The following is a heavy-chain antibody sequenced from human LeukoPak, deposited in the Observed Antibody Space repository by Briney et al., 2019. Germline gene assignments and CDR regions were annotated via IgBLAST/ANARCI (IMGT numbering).Heavy chain of an antibody. CDR2: ISSSSSYI. J-gene: IGHJ3*02. CDR1: GSTFSSYS. Sequence: PGGSLRLSCAASGSTFSSYSMNWVSQAPGKGLEWVSSISSSSSYIYYADSVKGRFTISRDNAKNSLYLQMNSLRAEDTAVYYCARERFWDYGGKGDAFDIWGQGTMVTVSS. CDR3: ARERFWDYGGKGDAFDI. D-gene: IGHD4-23*01. V-gene: IGHV3-21*01.